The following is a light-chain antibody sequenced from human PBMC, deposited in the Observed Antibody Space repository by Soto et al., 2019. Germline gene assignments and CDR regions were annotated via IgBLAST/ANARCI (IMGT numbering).Light chain of an antibody. Sequence: EIVLPPSLATLSLSPVERSTLSFMSSQIVSTYLAWYQQRPGQAPRLLIYDASNRATGIPARFSGSGSGTDFTLTISRLEPEDFAVYYCQQYGSSPQWKCGHGTMGDIK. CDR2: DAS. CDR1: QIVSTY. CDR3: QQYGSSPQWK. V-gene: IGKV3-20*01. J-gene: IGKJ1*01.